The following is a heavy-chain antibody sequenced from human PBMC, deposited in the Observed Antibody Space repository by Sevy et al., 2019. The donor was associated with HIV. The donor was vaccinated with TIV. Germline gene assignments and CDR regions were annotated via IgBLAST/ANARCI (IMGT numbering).Heavy chain of an antibody. J-gene: IGHJ4*02. CDR1: GCTLTELS. CDR2: FDPEDGET. V-gene: IGHV1-24*01. Sequence: ASVKVSCKVSGCTLTELSMHWVRQAPGKGLEWMGGFDPEDGETIYAQKFQGRVTMTEDTSTDTAYMELSSLRSEDTAVYYCATTYYDFWSGYQPGHYFDYWGQGTLVTVSS. D-gene: IGHD3-3*01. CDR3: ATTYYDFWSGYQPGHYFDY.